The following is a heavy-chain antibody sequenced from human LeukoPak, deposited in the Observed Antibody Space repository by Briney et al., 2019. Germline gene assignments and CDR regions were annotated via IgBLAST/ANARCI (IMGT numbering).Heavy chain of an antibody. D-gene: IGHD4-17*01. CDR3: ARGDNDYGDYEYFQH. J-gene: IGHJ1*01. CDR2: IYHSGST. Sequence: SETLSLTCAVSGGSISSSNWWSWVRQPPGKGLEWIGEIYHSGSTNYNPSLKSRVTISVDKSKNQFSLKLSSVTAADTAVYYCARGDNDYGDYEYFQHWGQGTLVTVSS. CDR1: GGSISSSNW. V-gene: IGHV4-4*02.